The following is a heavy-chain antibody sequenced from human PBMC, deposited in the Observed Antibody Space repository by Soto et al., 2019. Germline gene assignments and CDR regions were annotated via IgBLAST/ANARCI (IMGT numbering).Heavy chain of an antibody. V-gene: IGHV3-30-3*01. D-gene: IGHD4-17*01. CDR3: ATERLRSDY. CDR2: ISYDGSNK. Sequence: QVQLVESGGGVVQPGRSLRLSCAASGFTFSSYAMHWVRQAPGKGLEWVAVISYDGSNKYYADSVKGRFTISRDNSKNTLYLQMNNLRAEDTAVYYCATERLRSDYWGQGTLVTVSS. CDR1: GFTFSSYA. J-gene: IGHJ4*02.